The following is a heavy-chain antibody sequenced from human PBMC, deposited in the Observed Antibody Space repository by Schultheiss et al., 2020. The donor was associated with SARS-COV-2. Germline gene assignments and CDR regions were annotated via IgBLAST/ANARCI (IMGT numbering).Heavy chain of an antibody. CDR3: ARDYLIVVVPAATLYYYYGMDV. V-gene: IGHV4-31*03. Sequence: SETLSLTCTVSGGSISSGGYYWSWIRQHPGKGLEWIGYIYYSGSTYYNPSLKSRVTISVDTSKNQFSLKLSSVTAADTAVYYCARDYLIVVVPAATLYYYYGMDVWGQGTTVTVSS. D-gene: IGHD2-2*01. CDR1: GGSISSGGYY. J-gene: IGHJ6*02. CDR2: IYYSGST.